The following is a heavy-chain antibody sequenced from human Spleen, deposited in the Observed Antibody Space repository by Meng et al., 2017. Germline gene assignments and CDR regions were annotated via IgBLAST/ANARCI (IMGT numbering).Heavy chain of an antibody. J-gene: IGHJ4*02. V-gene: IGHV3-23*01. CDR3: AKETGNRKENYFDY. D-gene: IGHD1-1*01. CDR2: ISGSGDFT. Sequence: GGSLRLSCAASGFTFSTYAMSWVRQAPGKGLEWVSAISGSGDFTYYADSVKGRSTVSRDNSKHTLYLQMNSLRAEDTAVYYCAKETGNRKENYFDYWGQGTLVTVSS. CDR1: GFTFSTYA.